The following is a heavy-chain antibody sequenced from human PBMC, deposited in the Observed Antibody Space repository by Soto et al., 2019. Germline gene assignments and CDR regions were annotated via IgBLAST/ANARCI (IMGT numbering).Heavy chain of an antibody. D-gene: IGHD3-3*01. CDR2: INHSGST. CDR3: AGLRLYYDFWSGYYRKAPYYYYGMDV. V-gene: IGHV4-34*01. Sequence: ASETLSLTCAVYGGSFSGYYWSWIRQPPGKGLEWIGEINHSGSTNYNPSLKSRVTISVDTSKNQFSLKLSSVTAADTAVYYCAGLRLYYDFWSGYYRKAPYYYYGMDVWGQGTTVTVSS. J-gene: IGHJ6*02. CDR1: GGSFSGYY.